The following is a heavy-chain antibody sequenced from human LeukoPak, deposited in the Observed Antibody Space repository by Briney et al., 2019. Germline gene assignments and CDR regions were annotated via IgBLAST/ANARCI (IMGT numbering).Heavy chain of an antibody. CDR1: GFTFSSYA. J-gene: IGHJ4*02. D-gene: IGHD2-2*01. Sequence: PGGSLRLSCAASGFTFSSYAMHWVRQAPGKGLEWVAVISYDGSNKYYADSVKGRFTISRDNSKNTLYLQMNSLRAEDTAVYYCAKSVVVPFYFDYWGQGTLVTVSS. V-gene: IGHV3-30*04. CDR3: AKSVVVPFYFDY. CDR2: ISYDGSNK.